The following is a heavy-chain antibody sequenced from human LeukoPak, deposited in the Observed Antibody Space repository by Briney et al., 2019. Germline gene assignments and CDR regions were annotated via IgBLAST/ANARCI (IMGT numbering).Heavy chain of an antibody. CDR1: GFTSSDHA. CDR3: TRGPIQLWLHNGIDV. J-gene: IGHJ6*02. Sequence: PGGSLRLSCTASGFTSSDHAMGWARQAPGKGPEWVGFIRSTTYRETTEYAASVKGGSTISRDNSNNIVYLAMSSLRIEDTGVYYCTRGPIQLWLHNGIDVWGQGTTVTVSS. CDR2: IRSTTYRETT. D-gene: IGHD1-1*01. V-gene: IGHV3-49*04.